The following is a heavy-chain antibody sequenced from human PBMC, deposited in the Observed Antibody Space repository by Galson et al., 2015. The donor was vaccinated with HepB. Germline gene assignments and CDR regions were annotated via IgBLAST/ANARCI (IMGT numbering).Heavy chain of an antibody. Sequence: SLRLSCAVSGFPFSNFWMTWVRQAPGKGLEWVANIKQDGNEKYYVDSVKGRFTISRDNAKNSLYLQINSLRVEDTAVYYRARRADFWSGYFGYYYHYMDVWGKGTTVTVSS. CDR1: GFPFSNFW. J-gene: IGHJ6*03. V-gene: IGHV3-7*01. CDR2: IKQDGNEK. D-gene: IGHD3-3*01. CDR3: ARRADFWSGYFGYYYHYMDV.